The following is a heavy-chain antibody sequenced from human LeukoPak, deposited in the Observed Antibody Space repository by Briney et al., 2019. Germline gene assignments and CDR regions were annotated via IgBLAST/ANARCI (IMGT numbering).Heavy chain of an antibody. Sequence: ASVKVSCKVSGYTLTELSMHWVRQAPGKGLEWVGGFDPEDGETIYAQKFQGRVTMTEDTSTDTAYMELSSLRSEDTAVYYCATDEGIAAAGHFDYWGQGTLVTVSS. CDR1: GYTLTELS. J-gene: IGHJ4*02. D-gene: IGHD6-13*01. V-gene: IGHV1-24*01. CDR3: ATDEGIAAAGHFDY. CDR2: FDPEDGET.